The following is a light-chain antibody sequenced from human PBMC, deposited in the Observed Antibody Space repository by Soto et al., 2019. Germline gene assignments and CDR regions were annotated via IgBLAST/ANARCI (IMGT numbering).Light chain of an antibody. V-gene: IGLV1-40*01. Sequence: QSVLTQPLLVSSAPGQRITISCARRRSNIGAGYDVQLSLELPGTAPQLLIYVHSHRPSGVPDRFSGSKSGPSASLASTGLQAEDEAGYSCQSYDSSLTGYVFGTGTKVNVL. CDR3: QSYDSSLTGYV. J-gene: IGLJ1*01. CDR1: RSNIGAGYD. CDR2: VHS.